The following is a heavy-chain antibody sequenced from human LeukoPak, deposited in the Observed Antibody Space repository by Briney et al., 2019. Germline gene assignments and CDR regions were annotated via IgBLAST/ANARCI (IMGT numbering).Heavy chain of an antibody. J-gene: IGHJ3*02. Sequence: ASVKVSCKASGYSFTGYYMHWVRQAPGQGLEWMGWINPNSRGTNYAQKFQGRVTMTRDTSISTAYMELSRLRSDDTAMYYCAREGSSLLGGAFDIWGQGTMVTVSS. CDR3: AREGSSLLGGAFDI. D-gene: IGHD6-13*01. CDR2: INPNSRGT. CDR1: GYSFTGYY. V-gene: IGHV1-2*02.